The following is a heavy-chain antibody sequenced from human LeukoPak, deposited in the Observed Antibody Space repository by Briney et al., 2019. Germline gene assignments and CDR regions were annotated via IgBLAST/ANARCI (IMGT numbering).Heavy chain of an antibody. Sequence: GGSLRLSCEASGFTFNTYSMNWVRQAPGKGLEWVAAVSSGSSLIKYAESVKGRFTISRDNTKNSVFLHMTGLGGEDTGVYYCAREGRRISALDYWGQGTLDTVSS. CDR1: GFTFNTYS. D-gene: IGHD2-15*01. J-gene: IGHJ4*02. CDR2: VSSGSSLI. V-gene: IGHV3-21*01. CDR3: AREGRRISALDY.